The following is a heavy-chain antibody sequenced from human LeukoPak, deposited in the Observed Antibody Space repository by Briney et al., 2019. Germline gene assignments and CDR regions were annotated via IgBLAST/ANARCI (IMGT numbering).Heavy chain of an antibody. CDR2: ISSSSSTI. CDR3: ARRPYYYDSSGYEYYYMGV. J-gene: IGHJ6*03. D-gene: IGHD3-22*01. V-gene: IGHV3-48*01. CDR1: GFTFSSYS. Sequence: PGGSVRLSCAASGFTFSSYSMNWVRQAPGKGLEWVSYISSSSSTIYYADSVKGRFTISRDNAKNSLYLQMNSLRAEDTAVYYCARRPYYYDSSGYEYYYMGVWGKGTTVTVSS.